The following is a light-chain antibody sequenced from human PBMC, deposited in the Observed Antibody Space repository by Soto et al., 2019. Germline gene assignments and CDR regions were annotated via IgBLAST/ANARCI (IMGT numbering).Light chain of an antibody. CDR3: QRYDNWPLT. J-gene: IGKJ4*01. V-gene: IGKV3-15*01. CDR1: QSVSSN. CDR2: GAS. Sequence: EVVMTQSPATLSVSPGERATLSCRASQSVSSNLAWYQQKHGQPPRLLIYGASTRATGIPARFSGSGSGTEFTLTISSLQSEDFAVYYCQRYDNWPLTFGGGTKV.